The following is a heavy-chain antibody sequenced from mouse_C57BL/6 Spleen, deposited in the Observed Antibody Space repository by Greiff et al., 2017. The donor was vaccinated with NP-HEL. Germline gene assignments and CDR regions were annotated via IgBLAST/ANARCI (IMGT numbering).Heavy chain of an antibody. V-gene: IGHV1-80*01. D-gene: IGHD1-1*01. CDR3: ARSNYYGSSWGWYFDV. J-gene: IGHJ1*03. Sequence: QVQLQQSGAELVKPGASVKISCKASGYAFSSYWMNWVKQRPGKGLEWIGQIYPGDGDTNYNGKFKGKATLTADKYSSTAYMQLSSLTSEDSAVYFCARSNYYGSSWGWYFDVWGTGTTVTVSS. CDR1: GYAFSSYW. CDR2: IYPGDGDT.